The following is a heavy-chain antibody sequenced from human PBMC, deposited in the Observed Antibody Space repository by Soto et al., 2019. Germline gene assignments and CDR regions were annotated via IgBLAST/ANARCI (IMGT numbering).Heavy chain of an antibody. CDR3: ARLIGSGWSYYYYYYGMDV. D-gene: IGHD6-19*01. J-gene: IGHJ6*02. V-gene: IGHV5-51*01. CDR2: IYPGDSDT. Sequence: PGESLKISCKGSGYTFTNYWIGWVRQMPGKGLEWMGIIYPGDSDTRYSPSFQGQVTFSADRSINTAYLHWSSLKTSDTAMYYCARLIGSGWSYYYYYYGMDVWGQGTTVTVSS. CDR1: GYTFTNYW.